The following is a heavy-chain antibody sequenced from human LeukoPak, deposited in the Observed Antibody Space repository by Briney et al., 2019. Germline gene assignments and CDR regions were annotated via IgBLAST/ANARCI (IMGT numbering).Heavy chain of an antibody. V-gene: IGHV3-15*01. Sequence: GGSLRLSCAASGFTVGSNYMNWVRQAPGKGLEWVGRIKSKSDGGTTDYAAPVKGKFTISRDDSKNTLYLQMNSLKSEDTAVYYCTTGGGVYDYVSLHWGQGTLVTVSS. CDR3: TTGGGVYDYVSLH. CDR2: IKSKSDGGTT. J-gene: IGHJ1*01. D-gene: IGHD3-16*01. CDR1: GFTVGSNY.